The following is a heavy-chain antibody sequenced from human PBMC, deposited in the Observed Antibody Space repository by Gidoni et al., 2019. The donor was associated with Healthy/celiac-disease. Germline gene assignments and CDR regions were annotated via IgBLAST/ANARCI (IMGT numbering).Heavy chain of an antibody. J-gene: IGHJ6*02. CDR3: ARGDGSGWFPRYYYYYYGMDV. V-gene: IGHV1-8*01. Sequence: QVQLVQSGAEVKKPGASVKVSCKASGDTFTSYDINWVRQATGQGLEWMGWMNPNSGNTGYAQKFQGRVTMTRNTSISTAYMELSSLRSEDTAVYYCARGDGSGWFPRYYYYYYGMDVWGQGTTVTVSS. D-gene: IGHD6-19*01. CDR1: GDTFTSYD. CDR2: MNPNSGNT.